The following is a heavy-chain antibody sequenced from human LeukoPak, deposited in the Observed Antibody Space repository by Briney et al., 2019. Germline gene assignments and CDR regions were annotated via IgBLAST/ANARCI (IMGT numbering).Heavy chain of an antibody. Sequence: ASVKVSCKASGYTFTGYHMHWVRQAPGQGLEWMGWINPNSGDTNYAQKFQGRVTMTRDTSISTASMELSSLRSEDTAVYYCAAYSSSSYFRYGDYWGQGTLVTVSS. CDR3: AAYSSSSYFRYGDY. V-gene: IGHV1-2*02. D-gene: IGHD6-6*01. J-gene: IGHJ4*02. CDR1: GYTFTGYH. CDR2: INPNSGDT.